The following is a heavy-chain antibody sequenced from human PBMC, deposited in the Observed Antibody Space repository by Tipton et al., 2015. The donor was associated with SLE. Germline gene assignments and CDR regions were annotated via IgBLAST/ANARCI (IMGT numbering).Heavy chain of an antibody. J-gene: IGHJ5*02. D-gene: IGHD6-6*01. CDR2: IIPILGMA. CDR1: GGTFSSYA. V-gene: IGHV1-69*04. Sequence: VQSGAEVKKPGSSVKVSCKASGGTFSSYAISWVRQAPGQGLEWMGGIIPILGMANYAQKFQGRVTITADKSTSTAYMELSSLRSEDTAVYYCAKDGAQLVPWFDPWGQGTLVTVSS. CDR3: AKDGAQLVPWFDP.